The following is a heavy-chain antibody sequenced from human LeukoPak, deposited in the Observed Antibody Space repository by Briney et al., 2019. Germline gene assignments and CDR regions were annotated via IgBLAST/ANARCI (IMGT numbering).Heavy chain of an antibody. D-gene: IGHD6-6*01. CDR3: ARDRGIAARQTGFDP. CDR2: ISSSSSYI. Sequence: GGSLRLSYAASGFTFSSYSMNWVRQAPGKGLEWVSSISSSSSYIYYADSVKGRFTISRDNAKNSLYLQMNSLRAEDTAVYYCARDRGIAARQTGFDPWGQGTLVTVSS. J-gene: IGHJ5*02. V-gene: IGHV3-21*01. CDR1: GFTFSSYS.